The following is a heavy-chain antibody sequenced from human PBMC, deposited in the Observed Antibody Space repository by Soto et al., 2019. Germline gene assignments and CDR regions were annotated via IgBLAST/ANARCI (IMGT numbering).Heavy chain of an antibody. CDR2: ISDYNANT. D-gene: IGHD3-3*01. CDR3: ARAATIFGVDRPIHHSDI. CDR1: GYTFTSYG. V-gene: IGHV1-18*01. Sequence: QVQLVQSGAEVKKPGASVKVSCKASGYTFTSYGISWVRQAPGQGLEWMGWISDYNANTNYAQKLQGRVTMTTDTSTSTAYMEIRSLRSDDTAVYYCARAATIFGVDRPIHHSDIWGQWTMVTVSS. J-gene: IGHJ3*02.